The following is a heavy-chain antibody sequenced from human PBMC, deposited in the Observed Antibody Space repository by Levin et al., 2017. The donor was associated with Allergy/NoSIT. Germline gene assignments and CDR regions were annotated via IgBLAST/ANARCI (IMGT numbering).Heavy chain of an antibody. CDR2: INPNTDIK. V-gene: IGHV1-2*06. CDR1: GYTFTDYY. CDR3: ASDIVVPNYFGP. J-gene: IGHJ5*02. D-gene: IGHD2-2*01. Sequence: PRASVKVSCKGSGYTFTDYYIHWMRQAPGQGLEWMGRINPNTDIKNYAQKFQGRVTITRDTSISTAYMELSRLRSDDTAVYYCASDIVVPNYFGPWGQGTLVTVSS.